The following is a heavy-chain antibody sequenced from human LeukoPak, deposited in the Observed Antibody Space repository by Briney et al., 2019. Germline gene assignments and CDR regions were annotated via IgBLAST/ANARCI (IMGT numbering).Heavy chain of an antibody. D-gene: IGHD6-13*01. V-gene: IGHV3-21*01. J-gene: IGHJ4*02. CDR1: GFTFSSYS. CDR2: ISSSSSYI. CDR3: ARALRTSIAAAGT. Sequence: GGSLRLSCAASGFTFSSYSMNWVRRAPGKGLEWVSSISSSSSYIYYADSVKGRFTISRDNAKNSLYLQMNSLRAEDTAVYYCARALRTSIAAAGTWGQGTLVTVSS.